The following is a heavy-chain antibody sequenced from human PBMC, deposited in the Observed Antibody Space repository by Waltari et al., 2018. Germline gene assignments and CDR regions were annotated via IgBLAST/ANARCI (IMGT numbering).Heavy chain of an antibody. CDR2: IIPSLSIA. J-gene: IGHJ4*02. D-gene: IGHD4-17*01. V-gene: IGHV1-69*02. CDR1: GGTFSSYT. Sequence: QVQLVQSGAEVKKPGSSVKVSCKASGGTFSSYTISWVRQAPGQGLEWMGRIIPSLSIANYAQKFQGRVTITADKSTSTAYMELSSLRSEDTAVYYCARGPTTVTSPYYFDYWGQGTLVTVSS. CDR3: ARGPTTVTSPYYFDY.